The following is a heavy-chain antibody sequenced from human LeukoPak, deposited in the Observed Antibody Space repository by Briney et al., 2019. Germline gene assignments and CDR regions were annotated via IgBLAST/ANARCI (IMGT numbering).Heavy chain of an antibody. CDR2: TSAYNGGT. CDR1: GYTFTSYG. J-gene: IGHJ4*02. D-gene: IGHD2-2*01. Sequence: ASVKVSCKASGYTFTSYGFSWVRQAPGQGLEWMGWTSAYNGGTNYAQKFQGRVTMTTDTSTSTAYMELRSLRSDDTAVYYCARDSGYCSSTRCSNLDYWGQGTLVTVSS. V-gene: IGHV1-18*01. CDR3: ARDSGYCSSTRCSNLDY.